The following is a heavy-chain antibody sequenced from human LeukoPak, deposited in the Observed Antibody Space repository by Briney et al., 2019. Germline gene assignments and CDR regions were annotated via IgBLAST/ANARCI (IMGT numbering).Heavy chain of an antibody. CDR2: VYYSGST. CDR1: GGSIGSTSYY. V-gene: IGHV4-39*01. CDR3: ARHPYLLDPFHY. Sequence: SETLSLTCTVSGGSIGSTSYYWGWIRQPPGKGLDWIGSVYYSGSTDYNPSLKSRVTISLDTSKNQFSLKLSSVTATDTAVYYCARHPYLLDPFHYWGQGSLVTVSS. J-gene: IGHJ4*02. D-gene: IGHD1-1*01.